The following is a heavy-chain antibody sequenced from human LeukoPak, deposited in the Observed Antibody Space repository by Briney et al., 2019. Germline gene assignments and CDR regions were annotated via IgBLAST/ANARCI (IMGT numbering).Heavy chain of an antibody. CDR2: IYYSGST. V-gene: IGHV4-39*01. CDR3: MDV. D-gene: IGHD3-10*01. CDR1: GGSISSSSYY. Sequence: SETLSLICTVSGGSISSSSYYWGWIRQPPGKGLEWMGSIYYSGSTYYNLSLKSRVTISVDTSKNHYCARHYSSGSLSLNYYYYMDVWGKGTTVTVSS. J-gene: IGHJ6*03.